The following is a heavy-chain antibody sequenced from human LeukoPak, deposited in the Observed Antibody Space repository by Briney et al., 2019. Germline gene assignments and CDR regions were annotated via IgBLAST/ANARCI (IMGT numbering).Heavy chain of an antibody. V-gene: IGHV3-23*01. Sequence: PGGSLRLSCAASGFTFVNSAMGWVRQAPGKGLEWVSSITGGGDTYYADSVRGRFTISRDNSRNTLYLQMNSLRAEDTDVYYCARGSTPGNGYHFDYWGQGTLVTVSS. J-gene: IGHJ4*02. D-gene: IGHD3-10*01. CDR1: GFTFVNSA. CDR2: ITGGGDT. CDR3: ARGSTPGNGYHFDY.